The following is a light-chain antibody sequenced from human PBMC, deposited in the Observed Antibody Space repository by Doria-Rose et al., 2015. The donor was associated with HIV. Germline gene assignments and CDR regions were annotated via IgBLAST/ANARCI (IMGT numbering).Light chain of an antibody. CDR1: QDISNY. J-gene: IGKJ1*01. CDR2: AAS. V-gene: IGKV1-8*01. Sequence: AIRMTQSPSSLSASTGDRVTITCRASQDISNYLAWYQQKPGKAPKLLIYAASTLQSGVPSRFSGSGSGTDFTLTISYLQSEDFATYYCQQYYGYPPTFGQGTKGKSN. CDR3: QQYYGYPPT.